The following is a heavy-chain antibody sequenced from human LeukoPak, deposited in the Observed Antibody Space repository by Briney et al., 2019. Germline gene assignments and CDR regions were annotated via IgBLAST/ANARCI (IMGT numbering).Heavy chain of an antibody. J-gene: IGHJ6*04. Sequence: SVKVSCKASGGTFSSYAISWVRQAPGQGLEWMGGIIPIFGTANYAQKFQGRVTITADKSTSTAYMELSSLRSEDTAAYYCVRSIAYYYYGMDVWGKGTTVTVSS. D-gene: IGHD3-10*01. CDR3: VRSIAYYYYGMDV. V-gene: IGHV1-69*06. CDR1: GGTFSSYA. CDR2: IIPIFGTA.